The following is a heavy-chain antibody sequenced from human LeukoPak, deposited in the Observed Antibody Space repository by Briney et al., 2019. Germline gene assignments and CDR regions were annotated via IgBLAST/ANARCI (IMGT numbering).Heavy chain of an antibody. CDR3: ARNNAPYGLDV. V-gene: IGHV4-59*01. J-gene: IGHJ6*02. D-gene: IGHD1/OR15-1a*01. Sequence: SETLSLTCTVSGGSIGSYYWTWIRQPPGKGLECIGYIYYSGSTNHNPSLKSRVTISIDTSKNQFSLKLSSVTTADTAVYYCARNNAPYGLDVWGQGTTVTVSS. CDR2: IYYSGST. CDR1: GGSIGSYY.